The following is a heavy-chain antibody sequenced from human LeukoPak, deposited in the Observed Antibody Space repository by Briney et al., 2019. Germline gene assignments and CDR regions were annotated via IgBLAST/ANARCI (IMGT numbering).Heavy chain of an antibody. CDR2: ISWDSGDI. CDR3: AKSGLAYSSGWYGSYWFDP. Sequence: GGSLRLSCAASGFTFSSYGMGWVRQAPGKGLEWVSGISWDSGDIGYADSVKGRFTISRDNAKKSLYLQMNSLRAEDTALYYCAKSGLAYSSGWYGSYWFDPWGQGTLVTVSS. J-gene: IGHJ5*02. CDR1: GFTFSSYG. V-gene: IGHV3-9*01. D-gene: IGHD6-19*01.